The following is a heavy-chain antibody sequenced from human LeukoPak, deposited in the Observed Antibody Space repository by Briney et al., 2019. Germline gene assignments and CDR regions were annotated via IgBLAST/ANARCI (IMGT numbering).Heavy chain of an antibody. V-gene: IGHV3-7*01. J-gene: IGHJ4*02. Sequence: GGSLRLSCAGSGFSFSNFWMTWVREAPGKGLEWVANKRQDGGETYYVDSVKGRFTISRDNAINSLFLQMNSLRADDTAFYYCTRTLIDSRPEVPDQYWGQGTLVTVSS. CDR2: KRQDGGET. CDR1: GFSFSNFW. CDR3: TRTLIDSRPEVPDQY. D-gene: IGHD4-11*01.